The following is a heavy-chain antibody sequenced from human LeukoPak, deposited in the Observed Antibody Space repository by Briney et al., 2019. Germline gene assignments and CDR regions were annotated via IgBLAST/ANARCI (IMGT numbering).Heavy chain of an antibody. J-gene: IGHJ6*03. V-gene: IGHV1-2*06. CDR1: GYIFTGYY. CDR2: INANSGGT. Sequence: ASVKVSCKASGYIFTGYYLQWVRQAPGQGLEWIGRINANSGGTNYAQKFQGRVTMTRDTSIGTAYMELSRLRSDDTAVYYCAREGRFCSSTSCYYYYYYLDVWGKGTTVTVSS. CDR3: AREGRFCSSTSCYYYYYYLDV. D-gene: IGHD2-2*01.